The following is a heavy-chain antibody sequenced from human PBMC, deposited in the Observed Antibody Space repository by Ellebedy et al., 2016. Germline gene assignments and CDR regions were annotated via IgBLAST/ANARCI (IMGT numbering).Heavy chain of an antibody. CDR2: IYYTGST. Sequence: SETLSLXXTVSGGSISSSSYYWGWIRQPPGKGLEWIGSIYYTGSTYYNPSLKSRVTISVDTSKNQFSLTLSSVTAADTAVYYCARQLGDYWGQGTLVTVSS. CDR3: ARQLGDY. V-gene: IGHV4-39*01. CDR1: GGSISSSSYY. D-gene: IGHD3-16*01. J-gene: IGHJ4*02.